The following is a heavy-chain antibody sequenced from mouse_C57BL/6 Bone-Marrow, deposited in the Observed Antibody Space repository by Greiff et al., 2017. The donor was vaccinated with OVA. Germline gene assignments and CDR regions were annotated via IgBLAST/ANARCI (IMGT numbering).Heavy chain of an antibody. CDR2: ISDGGSYT. V-gene: IGHV5-4*01. CDR3: AREGYYYGSSTRRRFAY. D-gene: IGHD1-1*01. J-gene: IGHJ3*01. Sequence: EVKLMESGGGLVKPGGSLKLSCAASGFTFSSYAMSWVRQTPEKRLEWVATISDGGSYTYYPDNVKGRFTISRDNAKNNLYLQMSHLKSEDTAMYYCAREGYYYGSSTRRRFAYWGQGTLVTVSA. CDR1: GFTFSSYA.